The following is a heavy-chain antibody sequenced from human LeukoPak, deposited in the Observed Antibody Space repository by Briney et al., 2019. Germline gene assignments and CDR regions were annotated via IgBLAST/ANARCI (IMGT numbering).Heavy chain of an antibody. J-gene: IGHJ4*02. D-gene: IGHD3-22*01. Sequence: ASVKVSCKASRYTFTSCYMHWVRQAPGQGLEWMGIINPSGGSTRYAQKFQGRVTMTRNTFTSTVYMELSRLRSDDTAVYYCARDVLYYYDSSGYCFDYWGQGTLVTVSS. V-gene: IGHV1-46*01. CDR3: ARDVLYYYDSSGYCFDY. CDR2: INPSGGST. CDR1: RYTFTSCY.